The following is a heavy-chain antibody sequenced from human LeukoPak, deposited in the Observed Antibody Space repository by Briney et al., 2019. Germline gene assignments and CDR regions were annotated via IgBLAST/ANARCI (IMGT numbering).Heavy chain of an antibody. CDR3: AYGGAFDI. CDR2: IYSGGRT. J-gene: IGHJ3*02. D-gene: IGHD3-10*01. Sequence: GGSLRLSCAASGFTVSSNYMSWVRQAPGKGLEWVSVIYSGGRTDSADSVKGRFTITRDISKNTLYLQMNSLRAEDTAVYYCAYGGAFDIWGQGTMVTVSS. V-gene: IGHV3-53*01. CDR1: GFTVSSNY.